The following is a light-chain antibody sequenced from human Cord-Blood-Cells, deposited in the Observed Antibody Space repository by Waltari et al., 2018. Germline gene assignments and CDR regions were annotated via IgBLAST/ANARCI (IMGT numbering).Light chain of an antibody. J-gene: IGKJ3*01. Sequence: DIQINQSPSSLSASVGDRVTITCRASQSISSYLNWCQQKPGKAPKLLIYAASSLQSGVRSRFSGSGSGTDFTLTISSLQPEDFATYYCQQSYSTPFTFGPGTKVDIK. V-gene: IGKV1-39*01. CDR2: AAS. CDR1: QSISSY. CDR3: QQSYSTPFT.